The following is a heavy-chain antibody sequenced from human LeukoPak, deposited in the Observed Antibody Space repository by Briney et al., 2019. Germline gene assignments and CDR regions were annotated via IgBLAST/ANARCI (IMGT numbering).Heavy chain of an antibody. CDR1: GYAFTSYY. V-gene: IGHV1-46*01. Sequence: ASVKVSCKASGYAFTSYYMHWVRQAPGQGLEWMGIINPSGGSTSYAQKFQGRVTMTTDTSTSTAYMELRSLRSDDTAVYYCARHPSESVWGQGTLVTASS. CDR2: INPSGGST. CDR3: ARHPSESV. J-gene: IGHJ4*02.